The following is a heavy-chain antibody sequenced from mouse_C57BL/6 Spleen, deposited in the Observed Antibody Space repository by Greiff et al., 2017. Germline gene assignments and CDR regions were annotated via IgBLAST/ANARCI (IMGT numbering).Heavy chain of an antibody. CDR1: GFTFSSYA. V-gene: IGHV5-4*01. D-gene: IGHD2-10*01. J-gene: IGHJ1*03. CDR2: ISDGGSYT. CDR3: ARDRFPTRGAYWYFDV. Sequence: EVKLVESGGGLVKPGGSLKLSCAASGFTFSSYAMSWVRQTPEKRLEWVATISDGGSYTYYPDNVKGRITISRENAKNNLYLQMSHLKSEDTAMYYCARDRFPTRGAYWYFDVWGTGTTVTVSS.